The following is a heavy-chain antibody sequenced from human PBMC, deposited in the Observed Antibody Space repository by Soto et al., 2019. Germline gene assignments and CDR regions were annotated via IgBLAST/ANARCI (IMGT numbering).Heavy chain of an antibody. V-gene: IGHV5-51*01. CDR3: ARLVLLRGYCSSTSCPPTYYFDY. D-gene: IGHD2-2*01. CDR2: IYPGDSDT. Sequence: GESLKISCKGSGYSFTSYWIGWVRQMPGKGLEWMGIIYPGDSDTRYSPSFQGQVTISADKSISTAYLQWSSLKASDTAMYYCARLVLLRGYCSSTSCPPTYYFDYWGQGTLVTVSS. J-gene: IGHJ4*02. CDR1: GYSFTSYW.